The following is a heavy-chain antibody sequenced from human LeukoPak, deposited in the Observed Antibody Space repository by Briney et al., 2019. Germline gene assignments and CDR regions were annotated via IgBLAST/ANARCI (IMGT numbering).Heavy chain of an antibody. Sequence: PGGSLTLSRGASGFPLRGLHMLWVPHPRGKARVCVGHVRRNYETAYGASVKGRFTISRDDSENTAYLHMNNLKTEDTAIYFCARQTNSCHDYWGQGTLVTASS. CDR2: VRRNYET. D-gene: IGHD2-2*01. CDR3: ARQTNSCHDY. V-gene: IGHV3-73*01. CDR1: GFPLRGLH. J-gene: IGHJ4*02.